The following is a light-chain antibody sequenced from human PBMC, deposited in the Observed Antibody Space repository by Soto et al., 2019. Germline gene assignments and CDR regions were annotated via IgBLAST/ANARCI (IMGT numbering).Light chain of an antibody. CDR1: QDISHY. CDR3: QLNDNLTRLT. Sequence: DIQMTQSPSSLSASVGDRVTITCQASQDISHYLNCYQQKPGKAPKLLIYDASNLETGVPSRCSGSGSGTVFTFTISSLQPEDIATDYCQLNDNLTRLTFVGGTKVEIK. J-gene: IGKJ4*02. V-gene: IGKV1-33*01. CDR2: DAS.